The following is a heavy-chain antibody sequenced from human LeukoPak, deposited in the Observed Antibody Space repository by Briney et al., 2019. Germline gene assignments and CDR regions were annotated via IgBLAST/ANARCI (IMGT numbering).Heavy chain of an antibody. J-gene: IGHJ3*02. D-gene: IGHD4-17*01. CDR3: ARVGTTVTTDAFDI. Sequence: GGSLRLSCAASGFSFSDYYMSWIRQAPGKGLEWVSYISSSGGTIYYADSVKGRFTISRDNAKNSLYLQMNSLRAEDTAVYYCARVGTTVTTDAFDIWGQGTMVTVSS. V-gene: IGHV3-11*01. CDR1: GFSFSDYY. CDR2: ISSSGGTI.